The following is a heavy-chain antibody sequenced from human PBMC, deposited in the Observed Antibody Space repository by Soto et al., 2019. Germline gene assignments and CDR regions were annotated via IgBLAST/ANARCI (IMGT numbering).Heavy chain of an antibody. Sequence: PGGSLRLSCAASGFTFSSYAMSWVRQAPGKGLEWVSAISGSGGSTYYADSVKGRFTISRDNSKNTLYLQMNSLRAEDTAVYYCANDLGGNFGELPPYSYYYSDVCGKGTKVTVAS. CDR2: ISGSGGST. J-gene: IGHJ6*03. V-gene: IGHV3-23*01. D-gene: IGHD3-10*01. CDR3: ANDLGGNFGELPPYSYYYSDV. CDR1: GFTFSSYA.